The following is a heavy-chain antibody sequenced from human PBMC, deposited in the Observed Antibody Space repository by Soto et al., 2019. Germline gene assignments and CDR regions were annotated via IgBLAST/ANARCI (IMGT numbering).Heavy chain of an antibody. CDR3: AKKLAGTYYAGMDV. Sequence: LRLSCAASGFAFSTFGMHWVRQAPGKGLEWVATMSSDGSTKHYADSVKGRFTISRDNSKNTLYLQMSSLRAEDTAVYYCAKKLAGTYYAGMDVWGQGTTVTVSS. J-gene: IGHJ6*02. V-gene: IGHV3-30*18. CDR2: MSSDGSTK. CDR1: GFAFSTFG.